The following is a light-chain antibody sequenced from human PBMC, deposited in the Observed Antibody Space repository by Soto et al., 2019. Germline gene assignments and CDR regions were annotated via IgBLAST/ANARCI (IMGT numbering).Light chain of an antibody. Sequence: QSVLTQPASVSGSPAQSITISCTGTSSDVGGYNYVSWYQQHPGKAPKLMIFDVSYPPSGISNRFSGSKSGNTAFLIISGLQAEDEADYYCSSYTSTNIPVVFGGGTKLTVL. CDR2: DVS. J-gene: IGLJ2*01. CDR1: SSDVGGYNY. V-gene: IGLV2-14*01. CDR3: SSYTSTNIPVV.